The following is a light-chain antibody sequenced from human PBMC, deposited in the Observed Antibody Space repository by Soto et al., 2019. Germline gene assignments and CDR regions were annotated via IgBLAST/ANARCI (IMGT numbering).Light chain of an antibody. CDR2: KAS. Sequence: EIQVTQSPSTLSASIGDRVTITCRASQYMADWLAWYQQKPGKVPKLLISKASYLESGLPLRFSGSGSGREFTLTINSLQPDDFATYYCQQYSSYPWTFGQGTKVEVK. J-gene: IGKJ1*01. V-gene: IGKV1-5*03. CDR3: QQYSSYPWT. CDR1: QYMADW.